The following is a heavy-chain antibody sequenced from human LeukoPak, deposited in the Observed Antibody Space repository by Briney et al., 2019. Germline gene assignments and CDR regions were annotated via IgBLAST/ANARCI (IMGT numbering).Heavy chain of an antibody. CDR3: ARFSLADY. CDR2: TYYRSRWGN. D-gene: IGHD3-16*01. CDR1: GDSVSNNIAT. V-gene: IGHV6-1*01. Sequence: SQTLSLTCAISGDSVSNNIATWNWVRQSPSRGLERLGRTYYRSRWGNDYAISVKGRITINPDTSRNQFSLQLNSVTPEDTAVYYCARFSLADYWGQGTLVTVSS. J-gene: IGHJ4*02.